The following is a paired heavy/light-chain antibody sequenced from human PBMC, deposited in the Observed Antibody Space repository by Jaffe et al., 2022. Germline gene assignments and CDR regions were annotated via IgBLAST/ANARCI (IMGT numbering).Heavy chain of an antibody. CDR1: GFTFSSYA. CDR2: ISAGGGTT. Sequence: EVQLLESGGGLVQPGGSLRLSCAASGFTFSSYAMSWVRQAPGKGLEWVSTISAGGGTTAYADSVKGRFTIARDNSKNTLYVQVNSLRAEDTAVYYCALRGDFTSRRTFDIWGQGTMVTVSS. D-gene: IGHD6-25*01. V-gene: IGHV3-23*01. CDR3: ALRGDFTSRRTFDI. J-gene: IGHJ3*02.
Light chain of an antibody. CDR2: GAS. Sequence: EIVLTQSPGTLSLFPGEGATLSCRASQSVSSTYLAWYRQKPGQAPSLLIYGASSRATGIPDRFSGSGSGTDFTLTINRLEPEDFAVYYCQYYDTSPPLCTFGQGTKLEIK. J-gene: IGKJ2*02. V-gene: IGKV3-20*01. CDR1: QSVSSTY. CDR3: QYYDTSPPLCT.